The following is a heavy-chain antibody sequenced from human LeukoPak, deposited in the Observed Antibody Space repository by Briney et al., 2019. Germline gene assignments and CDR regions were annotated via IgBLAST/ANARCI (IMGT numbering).Heavy chain of an antibody. CDR1: GFTFSNYW. CDR3: TRNRGTDY. Sequence: GGSLRLSCAASGFTFSNYWMNWVRQAPGKGLEWVANIKEDGSEKIYVDSVKGRFTISRDNSKNSLYLQINNLRAEDTDVYYCTRNRGTDYWGQGTLVTVSS. V-gene: IGHV3-7*01. D-gene: IGHD1-1*01. CDR2: IKEDGSEK. J-gene: IGHJ4*02.